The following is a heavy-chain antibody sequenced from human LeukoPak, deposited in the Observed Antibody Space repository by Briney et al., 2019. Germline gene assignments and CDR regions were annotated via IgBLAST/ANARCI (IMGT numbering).Heavy chain of an antibody. CDR3: AKAGSTAWTAADY. CDR2: ISDSGGST. Sequence: GGSLRLSCAASGFTFSSYAMTWVRQAPGKGLEWVSSISDSGGSTYYADSVKGRFTISRDDSKNTLYLQMDSLRVDDTVVYYCAKAGSTAWTAADYWGQGTLVTVSS. CDR1: GFTFSSYA. J-gene: IGHJ4*02. V-gene: IGHV3-23*01. D-gene: IGHD2-2*01.